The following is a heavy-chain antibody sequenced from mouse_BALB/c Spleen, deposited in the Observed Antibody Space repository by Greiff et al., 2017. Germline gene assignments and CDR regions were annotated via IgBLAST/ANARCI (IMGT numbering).Heavy chain of an antibody. CDR3: ARDGSSYGGFAY. Sequence: VKLVESGPGLVAPSQSLSITCTVSGFSLTSYGVHWVRQPPGKGLEWLGVIWAGGSTNYNSARMSRLSISKDNSKSQVFLKMNSLQTDDTAMYYGARDGSSYGGFAYWGQGTLVTVSA. V-gene: IGHV2-9*02. D-gene: IGHD1-1*01. J-gene: IGHJ3*01. CDR2: IWAGGST. CDR1: GFSLTSYG.